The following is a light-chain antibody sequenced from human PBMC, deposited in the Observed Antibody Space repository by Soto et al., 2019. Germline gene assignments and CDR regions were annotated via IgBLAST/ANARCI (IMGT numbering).Light chain of an antibody. CDR1: QSVGSSGASSC. CDR3: QQYGSSPYT. J-gene: IGKJ2*01. V-gene: IGKV3-20*01. Sequence: EIVVTQYPGTLSLSPGERATLSCRASQSVGSSGASSCLDWYHQKPGQAPRLLIYVASNRATGIPDRFSGSGSGTDCTLTISRLEPEDFAVYYCQQYGSSPYTFGQGTKLEIK. CDR2: VAS.